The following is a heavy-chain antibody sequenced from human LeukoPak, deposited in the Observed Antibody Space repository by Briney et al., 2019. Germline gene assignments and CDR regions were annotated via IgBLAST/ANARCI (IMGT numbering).Heavy chain of an antibody. J-gene: IGHJ4*02. CDR2: IYHSGST. CDR1: GYSISSGYY. V-gene: IGHV4-38-2*01. Sequence: PSETLSLTCAVSGYSISSGYYWGWIRQPPGKGPEWIGSIYHSGSTYYNPSLKSRVTISVDTSKNQFSLKQSSVTAADTAVYYCARHRRSAYWNPVTTAFDYWGQGTLVTVSS. D-gene: IGHD1-1*01. CDR3: ARHRRSAYWNPVTTAFDY.